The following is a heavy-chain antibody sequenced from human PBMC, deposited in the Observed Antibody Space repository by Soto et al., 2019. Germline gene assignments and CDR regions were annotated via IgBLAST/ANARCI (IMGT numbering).Heavy chain of an antibody. D-gene: IGHD6-19*01. CDR1: GFTFSSYA. V-gene: IGHV3-23*01. CDR3: AKDLQFSGWLSAQTFDY. Sequence: PGGSLRLSCAASGFTFSSYAMHWVRQAPGKGLECVSSITGSGDSTYYADSVKGRFTISRDKSKSTLYLQMNSLRAEDTAVYCCAKDLQFSGWLSAQTFDYWGQGTQVTVSS. J-gene: IGHJ4*02. CDR2: ITGSGDST.